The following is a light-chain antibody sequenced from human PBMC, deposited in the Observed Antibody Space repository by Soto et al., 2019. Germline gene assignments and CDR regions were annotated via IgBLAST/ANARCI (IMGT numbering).Light chain of an antibody. CDR3: QQYSSSPPEFT. CDR1: QSISSSY. J-gene: IGKJ3*01. V-gene: IGKV3-20*01. CDR2: GAS. Sequence: EIVLTQSPGTLSLSPGERATLSCRASQSISSSYLAWYQQRPGQAPRLLIFGASYRATGIPDRFSGSGSGTDFTLTISRLKPEDFAVYYCQQYSSSPPEFTFGPGTKVDSK.